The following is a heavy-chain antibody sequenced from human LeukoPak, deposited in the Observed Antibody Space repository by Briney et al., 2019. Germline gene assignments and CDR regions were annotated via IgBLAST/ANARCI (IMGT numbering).Heavy chain of an antibody. CDR3: AFCSSTSCYSFDY. CDR1: GYTFTSYY. J-gene: IGHJ4*02. CDR2: INPSGGST. V-gene: IGHV1-46*01. D-gene: IGHD2-2*02. Sequence: ASVKVSCKASGYTFTSYYMHWVRQAPGQGLGWMGIINPSGGSTIYAQKFQGRVTMTEDTSTDTAYMELSSLRSEDTAVYYCAFCSSTSCYSFDYWGQGTLVTVSS.